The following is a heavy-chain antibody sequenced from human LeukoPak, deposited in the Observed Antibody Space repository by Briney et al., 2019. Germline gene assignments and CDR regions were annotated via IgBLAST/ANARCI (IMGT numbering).Heavy chain of an antibody. CDR2: IYPGDSDT. D-gene: IGHD4-17*01. CDR1: GYRFTSYW. Sequence: GESLKISFKGSGYRFTSYWIGWVRPMPGKGLEWMGIIYPGDSDTRYSPSFQGRVTISADKSISTAYLQWSSPKASDTAMYYCARHSGEDYYYYYMDVWGKGTTVTVSS. J-gene: IGHJ6*03. CDR3: ARHSGEDYYYYYMDV. V-gene: IGHV5-51*01.